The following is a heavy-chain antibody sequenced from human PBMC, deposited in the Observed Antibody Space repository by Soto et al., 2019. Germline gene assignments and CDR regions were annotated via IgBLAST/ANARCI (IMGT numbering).Heavy chain of an antibody. J-gene: IGHJ4*02. CDR3: ARRGGYYDY. V-gene: IGHV1-2*06. CDR1: GYTFTGYY. Sequence: QVQVVQSGAEVKKPGASVKVSCKASGYTFTGYYIHWVRQAPGQGLEWMGRINPNNGDTTYAQKFQGRVTMTRDTSITTAYMELSSLISDDTAVYYGARRGGYYDYWGQGTLVTVSS. D-gene: IGHD1-26*01. CDR2: INPNNGDT.